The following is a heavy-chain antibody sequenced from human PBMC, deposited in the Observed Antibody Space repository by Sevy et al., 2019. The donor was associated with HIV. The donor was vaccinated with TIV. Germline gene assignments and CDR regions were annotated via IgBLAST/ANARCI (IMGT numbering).Heavy chain of an antibody. J-gene: IGHJ4*02. V-gene: IGHV4-59*08. CDR3: AGENAWGRGYS. CDR2: IYYNDHI. D-gene: IGHD1-26*01. Sequence: SETLSLTCTVSGGSITSLYWNWIRQPPGKGLEWIANIYYNDHINYNPSLKSRVTLSLDTSKNQLSLRLSSVTAADTAMYYCAGENAWGRGYSWGQGTLVTVSS. CDR1: GGSITSLY.